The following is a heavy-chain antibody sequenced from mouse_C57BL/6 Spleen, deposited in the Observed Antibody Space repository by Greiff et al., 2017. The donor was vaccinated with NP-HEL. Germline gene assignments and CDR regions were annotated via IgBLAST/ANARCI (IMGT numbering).Heavy chain of an antibody. CDR1: GYTFTSYW. J-gene: IGHJ4*01. Sequence: VQLQQSGAELVMPGASVKLSCKASGYTFTSYWMHWVKQRPGQGLEWIGEIDPADSYTNYNQKFKGKSTLTVNKSSSTAYMQLSSLTSEVSAVYYCASSRVTTASYYAMDYWGQGTSVTVSS. D-gene: IGHD1-2*01. CDR3: ASSRVTTASYYAMDY. V-gene: IGHV1-69*01. CDR2: IDPADSYT.